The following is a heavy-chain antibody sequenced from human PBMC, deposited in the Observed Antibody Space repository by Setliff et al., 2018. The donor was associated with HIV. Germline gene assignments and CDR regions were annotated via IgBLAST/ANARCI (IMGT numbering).Heavy chain of an antibody. Sequence: SVKVSCKASGGTFSSYAISWVRQAPGQGLEWMGGIIPIFGTANYAQKFQGRVTITTDESTSTAYMELRSLRSDDTAVYYCARDYFDSSAYHYGFGAFDIWGQGTMVTVSS. CDR1: GGTFSSYA. CDR3: ARDYFDSSAYHYGFGAFDI. V-gene: IGHV1-69*05. CDR2: IIPIFGTA. J-gene: IGHJ3*02. D-gene: IGHD3-22*01.